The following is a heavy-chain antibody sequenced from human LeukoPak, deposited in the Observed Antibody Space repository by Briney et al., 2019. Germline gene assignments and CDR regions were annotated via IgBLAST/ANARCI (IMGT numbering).Heavy chain of an antibody. Sequence: GGSLRLSCAASGFTFEDYAMNWVRHAPGKGLEWVSGISWNSGSIAYADSVKGRFTISRDNAKDSLYLQMNSLRAEDTALYYCAKDSSSWFFGAQDYWGQGTLVTVSS. CDR1: GFTFEDYA. V-gene: IGHV3-9*01. CDR3: AKDSSSWFFGAQDY. J-gene: IGHJ4*02. D-gene: IGHD6-13*01. CDR2: ISWNSGSI.